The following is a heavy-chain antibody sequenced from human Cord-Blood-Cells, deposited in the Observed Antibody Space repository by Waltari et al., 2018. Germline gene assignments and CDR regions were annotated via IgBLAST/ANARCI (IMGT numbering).Heavy chain of an antibody. CDR2: INHSGST. CDR3: ARLPTHCGGDCYSLYYFDY. V-gene: IGHV4-34*01. J-gene: IGHJ4*02. CDR1: GGSFSGYY. Sequence: QVQLQQWGAGLLKPSETLSLTCAVYGGSFSGYYWSWIRQPPGKGLEWIGEINHSGSTNYNPSLERRVTISVDTSKNQFSLKLSSVTAADTAVYYCARLPTHCGGDCYSLYYFDYWGQGTLVTVSS. D-gene: IGHD2-21*02.